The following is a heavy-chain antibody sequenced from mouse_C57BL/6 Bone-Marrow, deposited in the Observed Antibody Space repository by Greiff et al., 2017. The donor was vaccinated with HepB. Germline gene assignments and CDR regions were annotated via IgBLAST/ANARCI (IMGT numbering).Heavy chain of an antibody. Sequence: VQLQQSGAELVRPGASVTLSCKASGYTFTDYEMHWVKQTPVHGLEWIGAIDPETGGTAYNQKFKGKAILTADKSSSTAYMELSSLTSEDSAVYDCTRVDSNYPYYFVYWGQGTTLTVSS. J-gene: IGHJ2*01. CDR3: TRVDSNYPYYFVY. V-gene: IGHV1-15*01. CDR1: GYTFTDYE. D-gene: IGHD2-5*01. CDR2: IDPETGGT.